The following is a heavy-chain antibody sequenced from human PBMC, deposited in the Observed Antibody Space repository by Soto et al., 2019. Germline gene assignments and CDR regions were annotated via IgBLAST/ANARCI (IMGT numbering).Heavy chain of an antibody. CDR2: ISWNSGSM. CDR1: GFTFDDYA. Sequence: GGSLRLSCAASGFTFDDYAMHWVRQAPGKGLEWVSGISWNSGSMAYADSVKGRFAISRDNAKNSLYLQMNSLRAEDTAFYYWEKDKDNFYSNYALNYWGQGAWVTVS. D-gene: IGHD4-4*01. CDR3: EKDKDNFYSNYALNY. V-gene: IGHV3-9*01. J-gene: IGHJ4*02.